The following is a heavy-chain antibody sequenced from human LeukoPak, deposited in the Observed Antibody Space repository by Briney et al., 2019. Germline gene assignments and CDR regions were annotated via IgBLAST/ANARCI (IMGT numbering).Heavy chain of an antibody. J-gene: IGHJ6*02. V-gene: IGHV1-69*13. Sequence: SVKVSCKASGYTFTSYGISWVRQAPGQGLEWMGGIIPIFGTANYAQKFQGRVTITADESTSTAYMELSSLRSEDTAVYYCARDDRYSSSSSRGYYYYGMDVWGQGTTVTVSS. CDR3: ARDDRYSSSSSRGYYYYGMDV. D-gene: IGHD6-6*01. CDR2: IIPIFGTA. CDR1: GYTFTSYG.